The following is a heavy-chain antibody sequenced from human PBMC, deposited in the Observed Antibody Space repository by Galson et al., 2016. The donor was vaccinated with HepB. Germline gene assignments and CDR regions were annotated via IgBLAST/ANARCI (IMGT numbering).Heavy chain of an antibody. CDR2: IGSDGSTI. CDR1: GFTFSTFW. D-gene: IGHD1-7*01. J-gene: IGHJ3*02. CDR3: VRYNWNFAFDT. Sequence: SLRLSCAASGFTFSTFWMHWVRQAPGKGMVWVSRIGSDGSTITYADSVKGRFTISRDNAENSLYLQMDSLRAEDTALYYCVRYNWNFAFDTWGQGTMVTVSS. V-gene: IGHV3-74*01.